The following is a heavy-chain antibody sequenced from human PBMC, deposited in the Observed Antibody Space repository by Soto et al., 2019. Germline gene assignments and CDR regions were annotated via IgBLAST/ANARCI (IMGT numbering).Heavy chain of an antibody. V-gene: IGHV3-30*04. D-gene: IGHD4-17*01. J-gene: IGHJ6*02. CDR3: ARDRRAYGDYYYYGMDV. CDR2: ISYDGSNK. CDR1: GFTFSSYA. Sequence: GESLKISCAASGFTFSSYAMHWVRQAPGKGLEWVAVISYDGSNKYYADSVKGRFTISRDNSKNTLYLQMNSLRAEDTAVYYCARDRRAYGDYYYYGMDVWGQGTTVTVSS.